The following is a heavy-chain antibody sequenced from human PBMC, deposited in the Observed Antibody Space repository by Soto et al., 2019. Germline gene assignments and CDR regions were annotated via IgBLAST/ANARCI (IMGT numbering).Heavy chain of an antibody. CDR2: INPSGGSA. D-gene: IGHD6-13*01. CDR1: GYTFTSYY. J-gene: IGHJ6*02. Sequence: ASVKVSCKASGYTFTSYYMHWVRQAPGQGLEWMGIINPSGGSASYAQKFQGRVTMTRDTSTSTVYMELSSLRSEDTAVYYCASGGLYSSSCTYYYYGMDVWGQGTTVTVSS. V-gene: IGHV1-46*01. CDR3: ASGGLYSSSCTYYYYGMDV.